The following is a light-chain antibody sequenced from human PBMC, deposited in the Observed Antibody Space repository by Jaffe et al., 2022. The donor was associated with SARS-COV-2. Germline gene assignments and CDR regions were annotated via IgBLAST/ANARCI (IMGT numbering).Light chain of an antibody. J-gene: IGLJ2*01. Sequence: SYALTQPPSRSVSPGQTAIITCSGDDLGDKYVCWYQQKPGRPPVLVIHQDRKRPSGIPERFSGANSGNTATLTISGTQAMDEADYYCQAWDSNSAHVVFGGGTKLTVL. CDR2: QDR. V-gene: IGLV3-1*01. CDR3: QAWDSNSAHVV. CDR1: DLGDKY.